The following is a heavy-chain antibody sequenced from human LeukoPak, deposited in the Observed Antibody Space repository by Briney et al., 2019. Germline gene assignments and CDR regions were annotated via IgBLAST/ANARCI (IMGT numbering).Heavy chain of an antibody. CDR1: GGSISSDY. V-gene: IGHV4-59*01. Sequence: RPSETLSLTCIVSGGSISSDYWSWIRQPPGKGLEWIGYISYSGSTNYNPSLKSRVTISVDKSKNQFSLKLSSVTAADTAVYYCAREAVSGWYDYFDYWGQGTLVTVSS. D-gene: IGHD6-19*01. J-gene: IGHJ4*02. CDR2: ISYSGST. CDR3: AREAVSGWYDYFDY.